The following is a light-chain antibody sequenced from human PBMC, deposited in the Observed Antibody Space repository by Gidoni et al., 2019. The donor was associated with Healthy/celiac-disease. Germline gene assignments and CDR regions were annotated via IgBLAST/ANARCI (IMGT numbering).Light chain of an antibody. J-gene: IGKJ2*01. CDR2: AAS. CDR3: QQSYSTPRYT. CDR1: QSISSY. Sequence: DIQMTQSPSSLSASVGDRVTITCRASQSISSYLNWYQQKPGKAPKLLIYAASSLQSGAPSRFSGSGSGTDFTLTISSLQPEDFATYYCQQSYSTPRYTFXQXTKLEIK. V-gene: IGKV1-39*01.